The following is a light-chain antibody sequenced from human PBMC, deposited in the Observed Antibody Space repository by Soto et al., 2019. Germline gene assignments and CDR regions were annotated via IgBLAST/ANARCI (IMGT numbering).Light chain of an antibody. J-gene: IGLJ1*01. CDR1: SSDVGGYNY. CDR3: YSYTTSSTYV. CDR2: HVS. V-gene: IGLV2-14*01. Sequence: SALAQPASVSGSPGQSITISCTGTSSDVGGYNYVSWYQQHPAKVPKLMIYHVSNRPSGVSDRFSGSKSGNTASLTISGLQAEDEGDYYCYSYTTSSTYVFGTGTKVTVL.